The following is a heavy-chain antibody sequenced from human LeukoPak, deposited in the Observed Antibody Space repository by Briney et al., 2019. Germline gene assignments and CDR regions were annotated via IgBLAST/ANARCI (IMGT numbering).Heavy chain of an antibody. Sequence: GGSLRLSCAASGFTFSSYWMSWVRQAPGKGPEWVANIKQDGSEKYYVDSVKGRFTISRDNAKNSLYLQMNSLRAEDTAVYYCAAGYSYGTVLDYWGQGTLVTVSA. J-gene: IGHJ4*02. CDR2: IKQDGSEK. CDR1: GFTFSSYW. V-gene: IGHV3-7*01. CDR3: AAGYSYGTVLDY. D-gene: IGHD5-18*01.